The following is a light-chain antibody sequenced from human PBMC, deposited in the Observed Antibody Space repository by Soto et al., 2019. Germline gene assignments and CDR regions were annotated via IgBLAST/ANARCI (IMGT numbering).Light chain of an antibody. CDR2: GTT. Sequence: QSVLTQPPSVSGAPGQRVTISCAGTSSNIGAGYDVHWYQQLPGTAPKLLIYGTTNRPSGVPDRLSASKSGTSASLAIAGLQAEDEADYYCQSYDRLSGWVFGGGTKLTVL. CDR1: SSNIGAGYD. V-gene: IGLV1-40*01. CDR3: QSYDRLSGWV. J-gene: IGLJ2*01.